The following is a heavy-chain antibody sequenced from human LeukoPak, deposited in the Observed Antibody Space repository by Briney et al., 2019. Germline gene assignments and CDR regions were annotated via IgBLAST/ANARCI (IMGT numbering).Heavy chain of an antibody. V-gene: IGHV4-30-4*01. CDR2: IYYSGST. Sequence: SETLSVTCTVSGGSISPYYWSWIRQPPGKALEWIGYIYYSGSTYYNPSLKSRVTISVDTSKNQFSLKLSSVTAADTAVYYCARTIFGVVSFPKDDAFDIWGQGTMVTVSS. J-gene: IGHJ3*02. CDR3: ARTIFGVVSFPKDDAFDI. D-gene: IGHD3-3*01. CDR1: GGSISPYY.